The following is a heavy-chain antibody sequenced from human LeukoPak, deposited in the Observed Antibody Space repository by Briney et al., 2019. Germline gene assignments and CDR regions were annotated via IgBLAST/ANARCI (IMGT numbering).Heavy chain of an antibody. CDR3: ARGRQNYSWNSLRMSAFDI. CDR1: GGSISTYY. CDR2: INHSGST. Sequence: SETLSLTCTVSGGSISTYYWSWIRQPPGKGLEWIGEINHSGSTNYNPSLKSRVTISVDTSKNQFSLKLSSVTAADTAVYYCARGRQNYSWNSLRMSAFDIWGQGTMVTVSS. V-gene: IGHV4-34*01. J-gene: IGHJ3*02. D-gene: IGHD1-7*01.